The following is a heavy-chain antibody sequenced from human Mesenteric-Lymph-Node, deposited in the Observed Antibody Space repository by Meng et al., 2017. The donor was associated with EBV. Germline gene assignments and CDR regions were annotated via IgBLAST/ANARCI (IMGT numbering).Heavy chain of an antibody. CDR2: TYYRSKWYN. CDR3: SRESWRAFDY. V-gene: IGHV6-1*01. Sequence: QLQPLQSGPGPVQSSPTLSLTCAIAGNSVSNTNVAWNWIRQSPSRGLEWLGRTYYRSKWYNEYAQSVKGRITINPDTSKSEFSLQLNSVTPDDTAVYYCSRESWRAFDYWGQGTLVTVSS. J-gene: IGHJ4*02. CDR1: GNSVSNTNVA.